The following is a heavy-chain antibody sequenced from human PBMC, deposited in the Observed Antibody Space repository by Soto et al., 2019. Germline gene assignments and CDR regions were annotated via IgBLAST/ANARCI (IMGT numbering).Heavy chain of an antibody. CDR3: ASASGWYVSDY. CDR2: INAGNGNT. D-gene: IGHD6-19*01. J-gene: IGHJ4*02. V-gene: IGHV1-3*05. Sequence: QVQLVQSGAEEKKPGASVKVSCKASGYTFTSYAMHWVRQAPGQRLEWMGWINAGNGNTKYSQKFQGRVTITRDTSASTASMELSSLRSEDTAVYYCASASGWYVSDYWGQGTLVTVSS. CDR1: GYTFTSYA.